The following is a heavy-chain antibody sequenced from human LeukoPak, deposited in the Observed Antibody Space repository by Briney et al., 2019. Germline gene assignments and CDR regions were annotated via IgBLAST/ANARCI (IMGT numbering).Heavy chain of an antibody. V-gene: IGHV1-69*13. J-gene: IGHJ3*02. CDR2: IIPIFGTA. CDR3: AGSSVEAALDI. D-gene: IGHD3-10*01. Sequence: GASVKVSCKASGGTFSSYAISWVRQAPGQGLEWMGGIIPIFGTANYAQKFQGRVTITADVSTSTAYMELSSLRSEDTAVYCCAGSSVEAALDIWGQGTMVTVSA. CDR1: GGTFSSYA.